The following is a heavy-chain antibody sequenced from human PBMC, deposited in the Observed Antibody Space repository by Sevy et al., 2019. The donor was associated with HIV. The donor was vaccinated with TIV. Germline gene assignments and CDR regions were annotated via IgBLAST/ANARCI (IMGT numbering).Heavy chain of an antibody. CDR1: GFTFSNYG. Sequence: GGSLRLSCAASGFTFSNYGIHWVRQAPGKGLEWVAVTWYDGNNKNYTDSVKGRFTISRDNSKKRLYLQVNSLRAEDTAVYYCARGPLRYCSSTSCYEGDYYYYGMDVWGQGTTVTVSS. CDR2: TWYDGNNK. CDR3: ARGPLRYCSSTSCYEGDYYYYGMDV. V-gene: IGHV3-33*01. J-gene: IGHJ6*02. D-gene: IGHD2-2*01.